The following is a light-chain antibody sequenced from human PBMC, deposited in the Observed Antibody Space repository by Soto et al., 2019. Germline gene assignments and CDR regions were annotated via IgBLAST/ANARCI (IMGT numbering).Light chain of an antibody. CDR3: CSFAGSYSYV. V-gene: IGLV2-11*01. J-gene: IGLJ1*01. CDR1: SSDVGRCDY. CDR2: DVT. Sequence: QSVLTQPRSVSASPGQSVTTSCTGTSSDVGRCDYVSWYQQHPGKAPKLIVYDVTERPSGVPDRFSGSKSGNTASLTISGLQAEDEADYSCCSFAGSYSYVFGTGTKVTVL.